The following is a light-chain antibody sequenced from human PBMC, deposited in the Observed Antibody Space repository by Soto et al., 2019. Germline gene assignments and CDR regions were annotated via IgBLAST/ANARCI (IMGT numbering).Light chain of an antibody. CDR3: CSYAATFSV. CDR1: SSDFGTYNL. CDR2: EGI. J-gene: IGLJ3*02. V-gene: IGLV2-23*01. Sequence: QSALTQPASVSGSPGQSITISCIGTSSDFGTYNLFSWYQQHPGKAPKLIIYEGIKRPSGVSSRFSGSKSANTASLTVSGLQTEDEADYFCCSYAATFSVFGGGTKVTVL.